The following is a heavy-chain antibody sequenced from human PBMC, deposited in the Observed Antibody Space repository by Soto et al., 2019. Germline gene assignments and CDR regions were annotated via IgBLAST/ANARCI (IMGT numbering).Heavy chain of an antibody. CDR3: XRDELRITMIVGDAFDI. V-gene: IGHV3-7*03. J-gene: IGHJ3*02. Sequence: PGGSLRLSCAASGFTFSSYWMSWVRQAPGKGLEWVANIKQDGSEKYYVDSVKGRFTISRDNAKNSLYLQMNSLRAEDTAVYYCXRDELRITMIVGDAFDIWGQGTMVTVSS. D-gene: IGHD3-22*01. CDR2: IKQDGSEK. CDR1: GFTFSSYW.